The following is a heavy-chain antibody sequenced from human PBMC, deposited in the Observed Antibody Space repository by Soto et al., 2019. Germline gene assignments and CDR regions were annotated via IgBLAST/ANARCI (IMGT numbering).Heavy chain of an antibody. CDR1: GGSISSYY. CDR3: ARRYGSCFDI. V-gene: IGHV4-59*08. Sequence: QVQLQESGPGLVKPSETLSLTCTVSGGSISSYYWSWIRQPPGKGLEWIGYIHYSGSTNYNPSLKSRGTISVDTSKNHFSLKLSSVTAADTAVYCCARRYGSCFDIWGQGTMVTVSS. CDR2: IHYSGST. D-gene: IGHD3-10*01. J-gene: IGHJ3*02.